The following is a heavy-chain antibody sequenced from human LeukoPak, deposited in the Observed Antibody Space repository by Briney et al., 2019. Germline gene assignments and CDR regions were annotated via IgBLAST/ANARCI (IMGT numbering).Heavy chain of an antibody. J-gene: IGHJ4*02. Sequence: ASVKVSCKASGYTFTGYYMHWVRQAPGQGLEWMGWINPNSGGTNYAQKFQGRVTMTRDTSISTAYMELSRLRSDDTAVYYCARDQEAVSSGYSYVETPDYWGQGTLVTVSS. D-gene: IGHD5-18*01. CDR1: GYTFTGYY. CDR2: INPNSGGT. V-gene: IGHV1-2*02. CDR3: ARDQEAVSSGYSYVETPDY.